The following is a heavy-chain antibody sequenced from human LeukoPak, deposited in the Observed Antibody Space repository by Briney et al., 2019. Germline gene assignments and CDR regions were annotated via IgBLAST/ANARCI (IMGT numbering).Heavy chain of an antibody. CDR2: FDPEDGET. J-gene: IGHJ4*02. D-gene: IGHD4-17*01. V-gene: IGHV1-24*01. CDR1: GYTLTELS. CDR3: ATDGVSDYGDLPFDY. Sequence: ASVKVSCKVSGYTLTELSMHWVRQAPGKGLEWMGGFDPEDGETIYAQKFQGRVTMTEDTSTDTAYMELSSLRSEDTAVYYCATDGVSDYGDLPFDYWGQGTLVTVSS.